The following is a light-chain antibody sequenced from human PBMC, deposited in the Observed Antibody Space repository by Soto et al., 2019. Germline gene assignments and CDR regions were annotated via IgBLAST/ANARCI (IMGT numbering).Light chain of an antibody. Sequence: DTQMTQSPSSVSASVGDKLTITCRASQSISSWLAWYQQKPGKAPKLLIYKASSLESGVPSRFSGSGSGTEFTLTISSLQPDDFATYYCQHYNSYSEAFGQGTKVDIK. CDR2: KAS. CDR1: QSISSW. J-gene: IGKJ1*01. V-gene: IGKV1-5*03. CDR3: QHYNSYSEA.